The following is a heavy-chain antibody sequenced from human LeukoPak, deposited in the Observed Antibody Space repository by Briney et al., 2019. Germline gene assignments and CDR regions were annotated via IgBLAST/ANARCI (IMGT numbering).Heavy chain of an antibody. D-gene: IGHD1-14*01. CDR2: TSYDGSNN. CDR3: AKKKTTGYYSYYAMDV. Sequence: GGSLRLSCAASGFTFSSYAMSWVRQAPDKGLEWVAVTSYDGSNNYYAESVKGRFTISRDNSKSTLYLQMSSLRAEDTALYYCAKKKTTGYYSYYAMDVWGQGTTVTVSS. V-gene: IGHV3-30*18. CDR1: GFTFSSYA. J-gene: IGHJ6*02.